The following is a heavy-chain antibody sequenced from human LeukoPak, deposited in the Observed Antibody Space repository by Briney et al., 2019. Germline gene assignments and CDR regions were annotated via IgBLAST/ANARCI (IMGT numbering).Heavy chain of an antibody. CDR2: IYCSGSA. CDR1: GGSINSNNYY. J-gene: IGHJ4*02. D-gene: IGHD3-3*01. CDR3: QSRYLEWLLEY. V-gene: IGHV4-39*01. Sequence: PSETLSLTCTVSGGSINSNNYYWGWIRQPPGKGLEWIGSIYCSGSAYYNPSLKSRVTISVDTSKNQFSLRLSSVTAADTAVYYCQSRYLEWLLEYWGQGTLVTVSS.